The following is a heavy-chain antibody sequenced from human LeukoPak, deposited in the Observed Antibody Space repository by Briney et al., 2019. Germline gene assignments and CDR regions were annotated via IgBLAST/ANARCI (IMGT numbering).Heavy chain of an antibody. D-gene: IGHD3-10*01. Sequence: GGSLRLSCAASGFMFTDHALSWVRQAPGKGLEWVSSISGSGTTTYYAESVRGRFTISRDNSKNTVYLQMNSLRADDTALYYCARVLTLWFGALDYWGQGRMVSV. CDR2: ISGSGTTT. V-gene: IGHV3-23*01. J-gene: IGHJ4*02. CDR3: ARVLTLWFGALDY. CDR1: GFMFTDHA.